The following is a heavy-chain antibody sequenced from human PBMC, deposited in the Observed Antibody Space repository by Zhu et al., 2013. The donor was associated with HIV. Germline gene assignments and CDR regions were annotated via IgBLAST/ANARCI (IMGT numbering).Heavy chain of an antibody. J-gene: IGHJ5*02. V-gene: IGHV4-4*07. D-gene: IGHD4-17*01. Sequence: QVQLQESGPRTGEAFGDPCPSPALSLVAPSVVTTGAGSGSPPGRDWSGLGVSIPSGSTNYNPSLKSRVTMSVDTSKKQFSLKLRSVNAADTAMYFCARHYNDYGWFDPWGQGTLVTVSS. CDR2: SIPSGST. CDR3: ARHYNDYGWFDP. CDR1: VAPSVVTT.